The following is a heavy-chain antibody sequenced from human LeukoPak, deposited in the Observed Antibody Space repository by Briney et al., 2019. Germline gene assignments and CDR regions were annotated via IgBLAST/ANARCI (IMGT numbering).Heavy chain of an antibody. CDR1: GFTFSSYE. J-gene: IGHJ4*02. D-gene: IGHD5-18*01. CDR3: ARGMAYSYGIDY. Sequence: SGGSLRLSRAASGFTFSSYEMNWVRQAPGKGLEWVSYISSSGSTIYYADSVKGRFTISRDNAKNSLYLQMNSLRAEDTAVYYCARGMAYSYGIDYWGQGTLVTVSP. V-gene: IGHV3-48*03. CDR2: ISSSGSTI.